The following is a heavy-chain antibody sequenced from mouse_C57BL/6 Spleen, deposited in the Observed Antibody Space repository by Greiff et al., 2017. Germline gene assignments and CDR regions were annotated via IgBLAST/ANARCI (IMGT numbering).Heavy chain of an antibody. J-gene: IGHJ4*01. V-gene: IGHV1-64*01. CDR3: ARGYYDYGEGYAMDY. CDR2: IHPNSGST. CDR1: GYTFTSYW. D-gene: IGHD2-4*01. Sequence: QVQLQQPGAELVKPGASVKLSCKASGYTFTSYWMHWVKQRPGQGLEWIGMIHPNSGSTNYNEKFKSKATLTVDKSSSTADMQLSSLTSEDTAVYYCARGYYDYGEGYAMDYRGQGTSVTVSS.